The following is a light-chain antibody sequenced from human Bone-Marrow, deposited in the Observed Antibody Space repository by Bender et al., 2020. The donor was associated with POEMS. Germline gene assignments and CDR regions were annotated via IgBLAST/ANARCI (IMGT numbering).Light chain of an antibody. J-gene: IGLJ1*01. Sequence: QSALTQPASVSGSPGQSITISCTGTSDNIGAYNYVSWYQHHPGKAPKLMLYDVSNRPSGVSNRFSVSQSGNTASLTISGLQAEDEADYYCSSFTSGSSYVFGTGTKLTVL. CDR3: SSFTSGSSYV. V-gene: IGLV2-14*03. CDR1: SDNIGAYNY. CDR2: DVS.